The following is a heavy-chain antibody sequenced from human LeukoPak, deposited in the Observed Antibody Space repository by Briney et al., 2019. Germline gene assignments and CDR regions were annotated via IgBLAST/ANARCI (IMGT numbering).Heavy chain of an antibody. CDR1: GGSFSAYY. D-gene: IGHD2-15*01. J-gene: IGHJ4*02. V-gene: IGHV4-34*11. CDR3: VRDGGNWDVDY. CDR2: IYSGGGT. Sequence: SETLSLTCAVYGGSFSAYYWSWIRQPPGKELEWIGSIYSGGGTHYNPSLNSRLTISADTSKNQFSLNLRSVTAADTAVYFCVRDGGNWDVDYWGQGTLVTVSS.